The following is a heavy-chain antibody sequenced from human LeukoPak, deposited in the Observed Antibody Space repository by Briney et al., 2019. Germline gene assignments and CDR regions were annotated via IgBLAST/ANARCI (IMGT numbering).Heavy chain of an antibody. D-gene: IGHD3-9*01. CDR3: ARDPEHYYDILTGYYTPTYYFDY. V-gene: IGHV1-69*05. Sequence: GASVKVSCKASGGTFSSYAISWVRQAPGQGLEWMGGIIPIFGTASYAQKFQGRVTITTDESMSTAYMELSSLRSEDTAVYYCARDPEHYYDILTGYYTPTYYFDYWGQGTLVTVSS. CDR2: IIPIFGTA. CDR1: GGTFSSYA. J-gene: IGHJ4*02.